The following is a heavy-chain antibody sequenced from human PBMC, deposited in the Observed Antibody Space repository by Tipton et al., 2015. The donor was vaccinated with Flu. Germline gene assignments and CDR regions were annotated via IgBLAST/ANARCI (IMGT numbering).Heavy chain of an antibody. J-gene: IGHJ4*02. D-gene: IGHD4-11*01. CDR1: GGSISSYY. CDR3: ARGSNFPYYFDY. V-gene: IGHV4-4*07. Sequence: TLSLTCTVSGGSISSYYWSWIRQPAGKGLEWIGRIYTSGSTNYNPPLKRRVTMSVDTSKNQFSLKLSSVTAADTAAYYCARGSNFPYYFDYWGQGTLVPVSS. CDR2: IYTSGST.